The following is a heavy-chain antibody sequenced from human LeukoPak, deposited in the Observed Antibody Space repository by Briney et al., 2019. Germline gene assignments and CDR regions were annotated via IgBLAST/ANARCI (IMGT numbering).Heavy chain of an antibody. CDR3: ARAHSGYDVKYFAY. CDR2: IIPILNTA. Sequence: GSSAKGSCKASGGFSNYAINWVRQAPGQGLEWMGRIIPILNTANSAEKFQGRVTITADKFTNTAYMELSSLRSEDTAIYYCARAHSGYDVKYFAYWGQGTLVTVSS. CDR1: GGFSNYA. J-gene: IGHJ4*02. D-gene: IGHD5-12*01. V-gene: IGHV1-69*04.